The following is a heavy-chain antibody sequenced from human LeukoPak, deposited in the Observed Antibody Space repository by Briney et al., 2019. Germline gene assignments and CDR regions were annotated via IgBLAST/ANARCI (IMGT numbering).Heavy chain of an antibody. Sequence: ASVKVSCKVSGGTFSSYAISWVRQAPGQGLEWMGGIIPIFGTANYAQKFQGRVTITADESTSTAYMELSSLRSEDTAVYYCARVSLYCSSTSCYAYYFDYWGQGTLVTVSS. CDR1: GGTFSSYA. CDR3: ARVSLYCSSTSCYAYYFDY. D-gene: IGHD2-2*01. J-gene: IGHJ4*02. CDR2: IIPIFGTA. V-gene: IGHV1-69*13.